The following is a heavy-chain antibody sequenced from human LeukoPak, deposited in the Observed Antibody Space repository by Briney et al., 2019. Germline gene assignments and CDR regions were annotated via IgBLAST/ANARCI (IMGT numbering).Heavy chain of an antibody. Sequence: GGSLRLSCAASGFTLSSYWMHWVRQAPGKGLVWVSRIKSDGSSTTYADSVKGRFTISRDNAKKTLYLQMNSLRAEDTAVYYCARAFGIADAFDIWGQGTMVTVSS. J-gene: IGHJ3*02. CDR2: IKSDGSST. D-gene: IGHD1-14*01. CDR1: GFTLSSYW. V-gene: IGHV3-74*01. CDR3: ARAFGIADAFDI.